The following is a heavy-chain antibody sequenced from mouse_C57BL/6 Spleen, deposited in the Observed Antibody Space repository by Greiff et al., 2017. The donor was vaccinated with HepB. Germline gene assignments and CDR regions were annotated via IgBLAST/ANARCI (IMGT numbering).Heavy chain of an antibody. V-gene: IGHV1-81*01. D-gene: IGHD2-1*01. J-gene: IGHJ2*01. CDR2: IYPRSGNT. CDR1: GYTFTSYG. Sequence: QVQLQQSGAELARPGASVKLSCKASGYTFTSYGISWVKQRTGQGLEWIGEIYPRSGNTYYNEKFKGKATLTADKSSSTAYMELRSLTSEDSAVYFCARSDGNYEGHFDYWGQGTTLTVSS. CDR3: ARSDGNYEGHFDY.